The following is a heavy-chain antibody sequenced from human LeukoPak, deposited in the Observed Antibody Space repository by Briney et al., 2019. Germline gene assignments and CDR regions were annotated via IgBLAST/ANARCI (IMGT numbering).Heavy chain of an antibody. CDR1: GYTFTSYG. CDR2: ISAYNGNT. D-gene: IGHD3-10*01. J-gene: IGHJ4*02. V-gene: IGHV1-18*01. CDR3: ARGFGRTIYGEFDY. Sequence: ASVTVSCKASGYTFTSYGISWVRQAPGQGLEWMGWISAYNGNTNYAQKLQGRVTMTTDTSTSTAYMELRSLRSDDTAVYYCARGFGRTIYGEFDYWGQGTLVTVSS.